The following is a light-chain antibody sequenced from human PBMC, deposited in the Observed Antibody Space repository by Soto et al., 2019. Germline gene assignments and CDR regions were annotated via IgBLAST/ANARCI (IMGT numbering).Light chain of an antibody. CDR2: EGS. V-gene: IGLV2-23*03. Sequence: QSALTQPASVSGSPGQSITISCTGTSSDVGSYNLVSWYQQHPGKAPKLMIYEGSKRPSGVSNRFSGSKSSNTASLTISGLQAEDEADYYCCSYAGSSTFDVVFGGGTKVTVL. CDR3: CSYAGSSTFDVV. J-gene: IGLJ2*01. CDR1: SSDVGSYNL.